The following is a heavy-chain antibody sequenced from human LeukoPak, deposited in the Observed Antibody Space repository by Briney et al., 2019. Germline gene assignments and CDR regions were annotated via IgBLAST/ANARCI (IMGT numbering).Heavy chain of an antibody. CDR3: AKAVALYCSSTSCYFDY. V-gene: IGHV3-33*06. J-gene: IGHJ4*02. D-gene: IGHD2-2*01. CDR2: IWYDGSNK. Sequence: GGSLRLSCAASGFTFSSYGMHWVRQAPGKGLEWVAVIWYDGSNKYYADSVKGRFTISRDNSKNTLYLQMNSLRAEDTAVYYCAKAVALYCSSTSCYFDYWGQGTLVTVSS. CDR1: GFTFSSYG.